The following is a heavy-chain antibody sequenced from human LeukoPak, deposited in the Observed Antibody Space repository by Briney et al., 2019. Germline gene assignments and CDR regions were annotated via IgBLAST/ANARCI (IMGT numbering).Heavy chain of an antibody. CDR1: GGSIGSGTYY. J-gene: IGHJ5*02. CDR2: SCYSGST. D-gene: IGHD3-3*01. CDR3: ATVGNPLVTVFAWFEP. V-gene: IGHV4-39*07. Sequence: PSETLSLTCTVSGGSIGSGTYYWGWIRQSPGKGLEWIGSSCYSGSTNYNPSLKSRVTIPVDTSKNQFSLKLSAVTAADTAVYYCATVGNPLVTVFAWFEPWGQGTLVTVSS.